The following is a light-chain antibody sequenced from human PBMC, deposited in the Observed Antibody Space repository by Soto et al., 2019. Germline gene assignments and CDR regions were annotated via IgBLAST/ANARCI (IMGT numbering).Light chain of an antibody. CDR3: QQSYSTPST. CDR2: AAS. V-gene: IGKV1-39*01. Sequence: DIQMTQSPSSLSASFGDRVTITCRASQSISSYLNWYQQKPGKAPKLLIYAASSLQSGVPSRFSGSGYGTDFTLTISSLQTEDFATYYCQQSYSTPSTFGQGTKVDIK. CDR1: QSISSY. J-gene: IGKJ1*01.